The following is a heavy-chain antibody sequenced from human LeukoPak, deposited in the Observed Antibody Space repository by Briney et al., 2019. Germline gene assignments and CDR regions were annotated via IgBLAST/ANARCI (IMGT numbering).Heavy chain of an antibody. Sequence: PSETLSLTCTVSGGSINSGDSSWNWLRQRPGKGLEWIGYIYYSGSTSYNPSLESRVTISVDTSKSHFSLKLTSVTAADTALKYCARGESCWGQGILVIVSS. V-gene: IGHV4-31*03. CDR2: IYYSGST. CDR1: GGSINSGDSS. D-gene: IGHD3-16*01. J-gene: IGHJ4*02. CDR3: ARGESC.